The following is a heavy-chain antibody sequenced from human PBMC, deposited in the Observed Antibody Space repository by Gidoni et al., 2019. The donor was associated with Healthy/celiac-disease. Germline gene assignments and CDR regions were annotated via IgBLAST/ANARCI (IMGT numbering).Heavy chain of an antibody. CDR3: ARDSGSYHSYFMDV. V-gene: IGHV5-51*01. Sequence: EVQLVQYGAEVKKPGEALQNSCKGSAYRLTSYWIGWVRQMPGKGLAWMGIIYPGDSAPSDSPSFQGQVTISSDKSISTAYLQWSSLKAAATAMYYCARDSGSYHSYFMDVWGQGTTVTVSS. D-gene: IGHD1-26*01. J-gene: IGHJ6*02. CDR1: AYRLTSYW. CDR2: IYPGDSAP.